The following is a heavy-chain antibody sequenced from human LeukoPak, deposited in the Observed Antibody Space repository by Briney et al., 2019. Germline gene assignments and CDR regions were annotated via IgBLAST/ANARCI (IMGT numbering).Heavy chain of an antibody. CDR2: ISSSSSYI. D-gene: IGHD1-26*01. CDR1: GFTFSSYR. J-gene: IGHJ4*02. V-gene: IGHV3-21*01. Sequence: PGGSLRLSCAASGFTFSSYRMNWVRQAPGKGLEWVSSISSSSSYIYYADSVKGRFTISRDNDKNSLYLQMNSLRAEDTAVYYCARYSGISCGIRYYFDYWVQATLVTVSS. CDR3: ARYSGISCGIRYYFDY.